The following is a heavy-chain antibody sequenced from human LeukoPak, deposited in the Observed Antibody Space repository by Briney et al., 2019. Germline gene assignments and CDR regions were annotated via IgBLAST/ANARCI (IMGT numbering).Heavy chain of an antibody. CDR1: GFTFSSYE. Sequence: GGSLRLSCAASGFTFSSYEVNWVRQAPGKGLEWVSYISSSGSTIYYADSVKGRFTISRDNAKNSLFLQMNSLRAEDTALYYCARSLYYYDSSGYYGIDYWGQGTLVTVSS. CDR3: ARSLYYYDSSGYYGIDY. D-gene: IGHD3-22*01. J-gene: IGHJ4*02. CDR2: ISSSGSTI. V-gene: IGHV3-48*03.